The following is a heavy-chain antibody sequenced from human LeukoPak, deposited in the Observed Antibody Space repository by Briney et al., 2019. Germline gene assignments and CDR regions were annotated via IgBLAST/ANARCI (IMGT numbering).Heavy chain of an antibody. CDR3: AASRGQITCTGPGA. V-gene: IGHV1-58*02. CDR2: IVVRGGST. J-gene: IGHJ5*02. D-gene: IGHD2-8*02. CDR1: GLHFISSS. Sequence: SAKVSCKTSGLHFISSSIQWVRQARGQGLEWMGGIVVRGGSTNFAQKFQDRISVIRDMSTSTVYLHLSSLRPEDTAVFYCAASRGQITCTGPGACGQGTLITVSS.